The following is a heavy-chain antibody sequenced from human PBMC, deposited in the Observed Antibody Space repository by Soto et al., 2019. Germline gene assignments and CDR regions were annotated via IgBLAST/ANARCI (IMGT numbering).Heavy chain of an antibody. Sequence: SETLSLTCTVSGGSVSRYYWSWIRQPPGKGLEWIGYIYYSGSTNYNPSLKSRVTISVDTSKNQFSLKLSSVTAADTAVYYCARDAGGSSSWYWWFDPWGQGTLVTVSS. V-gene: IGHV4-59*02. CDR2: IYYSGST. J-gene: IGHJ5*02. CDR3: ARDAGGSSSWYWWFDP. CDR1: GGSVSRYY. D-gene: IGHD6-13*01.